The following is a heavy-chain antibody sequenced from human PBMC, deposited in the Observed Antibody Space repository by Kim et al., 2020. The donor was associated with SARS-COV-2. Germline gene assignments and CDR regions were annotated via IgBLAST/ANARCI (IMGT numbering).Heavy chain of an antibody. J-gene: IGHJ6*02. CDR3: ARPKWERGGMDV. CDR2: IYYSGST. D-gene: IGHD1-26*01. V-gene: IGHV4-39*01. CDR1: GGSISSSSYY. Sequence: SETLSLTCTVSGGSISSSSYYWGWIRQPPGKGLEWIGSIYYSGSTYYNPSLKSRVTISVDTSKNQFSLKLSSVTAADTAVYYCARPKWERGGMDVWGQGTTVTVSS.